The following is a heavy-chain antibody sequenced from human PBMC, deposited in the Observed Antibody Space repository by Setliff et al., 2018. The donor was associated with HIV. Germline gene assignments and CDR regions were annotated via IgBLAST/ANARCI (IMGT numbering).Heavy chain of an antibody. CDR3: ARAPTGELDF. J-gene: IGHJ4*02. CDR2: IHTSGST. CDR1: GGSISNHW. Sequence: PSETLSLTCTVSGGSISNHWWSWIRQSPGKKLEWIGYIHTSGSTNYNPSLKSRVTISLDTSNDRFSLRLSSVTAADTAVYYCARAPTGELDFWGQGALVTVSS. V-gene: IGHV4-4*08. D-gene: IGHD7-27*01.